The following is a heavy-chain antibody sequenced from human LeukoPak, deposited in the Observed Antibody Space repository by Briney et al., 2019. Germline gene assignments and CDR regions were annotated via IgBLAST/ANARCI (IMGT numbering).Heavy chain of an antibody. J-gene: IGHJ4*02. D-gene: IGHD5-18*01. CDR1: GFTFSDYY. Sequence: GGSLRLSCAASGFTFSDYYMSWIRQAPGKGLEWVSYISSSRSYTNYADSVKGRFTISRDNAKNSLYLQMNSLRAEDTAVYYCARLRIQLWYNDYWGQGTLVTVSS. CDR2: ISSSRSYT. V-gene: IGHV3-11*06. CDR3: ARLRIQLWYNDY.